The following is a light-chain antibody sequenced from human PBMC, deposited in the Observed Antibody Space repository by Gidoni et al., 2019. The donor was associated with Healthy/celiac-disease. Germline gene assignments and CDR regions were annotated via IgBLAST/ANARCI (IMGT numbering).Light chain of an antibody. V-gene: IGLV1-44*01. CDR2: SNN. Sequence: GQRVTISCSGSSSNNGSNTVNWYQQLPGTAPKLLIYSNNQRPSGVPDRFSGSKSGTSAALAISGLQSEDEADYYCAAWDDSLNVVFGGGTKLTVL. J-gene: IGLJ2*01. CDR1: SSNNGSNT. CDR3: AAWDDSLNVV.